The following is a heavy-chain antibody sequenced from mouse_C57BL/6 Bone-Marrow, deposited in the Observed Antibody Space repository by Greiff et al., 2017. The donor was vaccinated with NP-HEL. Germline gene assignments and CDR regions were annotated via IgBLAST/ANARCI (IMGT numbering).Heavy chain of an antibody. CDR3: ARKRLTTVVDY. V-gene: IGHV1-81*01. D-gene: IGHD1-1*01. CDR2: IYPRSGNT. J-gene: IGHJ2*01. Sequence: SGAELARPGASVKLSCKASGYTFTSYGISWVKQRTGQGLEWIGEIYPRSGNTYYNEKFKGKATLTADKSSSTAYMELRSLTSEDSAVYFCARKRLTTVVDYWGQGTTLTVSS. CDR1: GYTFTSYG.